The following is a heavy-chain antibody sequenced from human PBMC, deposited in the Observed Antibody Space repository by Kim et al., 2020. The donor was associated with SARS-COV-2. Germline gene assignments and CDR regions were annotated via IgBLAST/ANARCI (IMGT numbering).Heavy chain of an antibody. D-gene: IGHD2-2*01. Sequence: GGSLRLSCVASGFTFSNYAVNWVRQPPGKGLEWVSSIDPSGTKTYYSASVKGRFAISRDNAKNSLYLQMNSLTAEDTAMYYCATPXLCITTRCDLLGGLGVWGQGXTVTVS. V-gene: IGHV3-21*06. J-gene: IGHJ6*02. CDR2: IDPSGTKT. CDR3: ATPXLCITTRCDLLGGLGV. CDR1: GFTFSNYA.